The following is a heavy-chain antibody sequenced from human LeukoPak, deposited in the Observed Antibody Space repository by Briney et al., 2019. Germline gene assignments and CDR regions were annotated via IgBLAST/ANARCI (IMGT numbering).Heavy chain of an antibody. J-gene: IGHJ4*02. CDR2: IKSKTDGETT. D-gene: IGHD3-10*01. V-gene: IGHV3-15*01. CDR1: GFTFTNAW. Sequence: GSLRLSCAASGFTFTNAWMTWVRQAPGKGLEWVGRIKSKTDGETTDYAAPVKGRFTISRDDSKNMLYLQMNNLKMEDTAVYYCTTLWDYYGSGSWGQGTLVIVSS. CDR3: TTLWDYYGSGS.